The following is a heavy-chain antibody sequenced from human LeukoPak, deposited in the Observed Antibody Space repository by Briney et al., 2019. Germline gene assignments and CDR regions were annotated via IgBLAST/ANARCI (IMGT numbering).Heavy chain of an antibody. CDR3: AREGYSYGSDGMDV. J-gene: IGHJ6*02. CDR1: GYTFSSYG. CDR2: ISAYNGNT. Sequence: GASVKVSRKASGYTFSSYGISWVRQAPGQGLEWMGWISAYNGNTNYVQKLQGRVTMTTDTSTSTAYMELRSLRSDDTAVYYCAREGYSYGSDGMDVWGQGTTVTVSS. D-gene: IGHD5-18*01. V-gene: IGHV1-18*01.